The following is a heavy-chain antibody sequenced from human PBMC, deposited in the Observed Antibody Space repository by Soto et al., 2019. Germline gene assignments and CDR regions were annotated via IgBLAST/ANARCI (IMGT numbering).Heavy chain of an antibody. CDR2: INPNSGGT. D-gene: IGHD3-22*01. CDR3: ARDSPVYYDSSGYPNPPSEYYYYYGMDV. Sequence: ASVKVSCKASGYTFTGYYMHWVRQTPGQGLEWMGWINPNSGGTNYAQKFQGWVTMTRDTSISTAYMELSRLRSDDTAVYYCARDSPVYYDSSGYPNPPSEYYYYYGMDVWGQGTTVTVSS. CDR1: GYTFTGYY. V-gene: IGHV1-2*04. J-gene: IGHJ6*02.